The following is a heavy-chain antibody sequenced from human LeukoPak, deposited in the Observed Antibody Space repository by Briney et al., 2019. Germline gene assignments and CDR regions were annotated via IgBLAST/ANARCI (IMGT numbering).Heavy chain of an antibody. CDR3: ARDPSGSYWSYFDY. V-gene: IGHV3-7*01. Sequence: PGGSLRFSCAASGFTFSNYWMSWVRQAPGKGLEWVANIKQDGSEKYYVDSVKGRFTISRDNAKNSLYLQMNSLRAEDTAVYYCARDPSGSYWSYFDYWGQGTLVTVSS. CDR2: IKQDGSEK. J-gene: IGHJ4*02. CDR1: GFTFSNYW. D-gene: IGHD1-26*01.